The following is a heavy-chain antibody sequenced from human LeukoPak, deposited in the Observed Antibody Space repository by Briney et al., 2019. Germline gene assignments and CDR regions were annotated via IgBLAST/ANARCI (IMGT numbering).Heavy chain of an antibody. D-gene: IGHD3-22*01. CDR2: ISASGSRT. CDR3: ASEPSYDSSGYYYV. J-gene: IGHJ4*02. CDR1: GFIFSDYA. V-gene: IGHV3-23*01. Sequence: GGSLRLSCAASGFIFSDYAMAWVRQAPGEGLEWVSGISASGSRTYYADSVKGRFTISRDKSKNTLFLQMNSLRAEDTAVYYCASEPSYDSSGYYYVWGQGTLVTVSS.